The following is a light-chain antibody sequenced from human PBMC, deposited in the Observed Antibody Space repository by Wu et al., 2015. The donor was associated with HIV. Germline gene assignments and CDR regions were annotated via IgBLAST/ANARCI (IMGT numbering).Light chain of an antibody. Sequence: VLTQSPGTLSLSPGQRATLSCRASQSINTKDLAWYQQKSGQAPRLLIYGSSIRATGIPDRFSGSGSGTDFTLTIRRPEPEDIAVYYCQQYGSSPYTFGQGTKLEI. V-gene: IGKV3-20*01. CDR3: QQYGSSPYT. CDR2: GSS. CDR1: QSINTKD. J-gene: IGKJ2*01.